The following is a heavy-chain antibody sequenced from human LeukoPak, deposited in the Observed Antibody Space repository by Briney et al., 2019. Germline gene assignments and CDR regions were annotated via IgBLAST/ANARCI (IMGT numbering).Heavy chain of an antibody. V-gene: IGHV3-11*01. D-gene: IGHD6-6*01. J-gene: IGHJ3*02. CDR3: ARVGRPAAFDI. CDR1: GFTFSDYY. Sequence: GGSLRLSCAASGFTFSDYYMSWIRQAPGKGLEWVSYITSSGSTIYYADSMKGRFTISRDNAKHSLFLQLDSLRAEDTAVYYCARVGRPAAFDIWGQGTLVIVSS. CDR2: ITSSGSTI.